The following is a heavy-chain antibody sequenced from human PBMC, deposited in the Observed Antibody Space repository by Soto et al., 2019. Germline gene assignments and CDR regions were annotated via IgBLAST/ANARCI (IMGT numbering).Heavy chain of an antibody. Sequence: EVQLLESGGGLVQPGGSLRLSCAASGFTFSSFDMSWVRQAPGKGLEWVSVLIGRDGSTYYADSVKGRFAISRDNSKNPLYLQMNSLRVDDTALYYCVKGAWLDYWGQGTLVTVSS. J-gene: IGHJ4*02. CDR1: GFTFSSFD. D-gene: IGHD3-16*01. CDR2: LIGRDGST. V-gene: IGHV3-23*01. CDR3: VKGAWLDY.